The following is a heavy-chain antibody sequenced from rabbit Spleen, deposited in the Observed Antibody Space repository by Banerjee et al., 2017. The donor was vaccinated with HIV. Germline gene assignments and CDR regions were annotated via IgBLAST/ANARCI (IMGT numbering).Heavy chain of an antibody. D-gene: IGHD2-1*01. Sequence: QSLEESGGDLVKPGASLTLTCTASGVSFSSSSYICWVRQAPGKGLEWIACIYPAGSVDTDYANWATGRFTISKTSSTTVTLQMTSLTAADTATYFCARGVYDDYDTYYFDLWGPGTLVTVS. CDR3: ARGVYDDYDTYYFDL. V-gene: IGHV1S40*01. J-gene: IGHJ4*01. CDR1: GVSFSSSSY. CDR2: IYPAGSVDT.